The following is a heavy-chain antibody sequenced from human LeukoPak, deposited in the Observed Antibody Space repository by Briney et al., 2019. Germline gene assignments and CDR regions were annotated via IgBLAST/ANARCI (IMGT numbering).Heavy chain of an antibody. D-gene: IGHD3-10*01. Sequence: ASVKVSCKASGYTFTSYAMHWARQAPGQRLEWMGWINAGNGNTKYSKKFQGRVTITRDTSASTAYMELSSLRSEDTAVYYCARDLPTYYYGSGSYGDFDYWGQGTLVTVSS. CDR3: ARDLPTYYYGSGSYGDFDY. CDR1: GYTFTSYA. CDR2: INAGNGNT. V-gene: IGHV1-3*01. J-gene: IGHJ4*02.